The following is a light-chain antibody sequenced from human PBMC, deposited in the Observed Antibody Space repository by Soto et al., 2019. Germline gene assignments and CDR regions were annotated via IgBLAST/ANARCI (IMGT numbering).Light chain of an antibody. CDR1: QSVSSD. J-gene: IGKJ1*01. V-gene: IGKV3-20*01. Sequence: EIVLTQSPGTLSLSPGERATLSCRASQSVSSDLAWYQQKPGQAARLLIYGASSRATGIPVRFSGSGSGTDFTFTISRREPEDFAVYYCQQYDSSHQTFGQGTKVDIK. CDR2: GAS. CDR3: QQYDSSHQT.